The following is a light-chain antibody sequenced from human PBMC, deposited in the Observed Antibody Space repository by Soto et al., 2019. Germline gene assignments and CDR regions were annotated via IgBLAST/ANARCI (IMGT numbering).Light chain of an antibody. CDR3: VLLCSGEWV. Sequence: QTVVTQEPSLTVSPGGTVTLTCALNTGAVTSDYYPNWFQRKPGQALRTLIYRTNNKHSWTPARFSGSLLGGKAALTLSGVQPEDEADYYCVLLCSGEWVFGGGTKVTVL. V-gene: IGLV7-43*01. J-gene: IGLJ3*02. CDR1: TGAVTSDYY. CDR2: RTN.